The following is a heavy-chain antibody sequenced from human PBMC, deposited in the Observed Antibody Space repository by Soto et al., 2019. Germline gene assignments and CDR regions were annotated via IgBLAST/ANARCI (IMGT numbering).Heavy chain of an antibody. J-gene: IGHJ5*02. D-gene: IGHD2-15*01. Sequence: SVKVSCRASGGTFRSSTTSGARQAPGQGLEWMGRIIPILGIANYAQKFQGRVTITADKSTSTAYMELSSLRSEDTAVYYCARVGYCSGGSCYSGRDWFDPWGQGTLVTVSS. CDR3: ARVGYCSGGSCYSGRDWFDP. V-gene: IGHV1-69*02. CDR1: GGTFRSST. CDR2: IIPILGIA.